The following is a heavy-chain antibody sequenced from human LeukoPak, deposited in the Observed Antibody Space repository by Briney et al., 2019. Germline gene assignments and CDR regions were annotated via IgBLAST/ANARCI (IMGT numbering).Heavy chain of an antibody. D-gene: IGHD6-19*01. CDR1: GFTFSSYS. CDR3: ARGPRSSGWYWGDY. Sequence: GGSLRLSCAASGFTFSSYSMNWVRQAPGKGLEWVSSISSSSSYVYYADSVKGRFTISRDNAKNSLYLQMNSLRAEDTAVYYCARGPRSSGWYWGDYWGQGTLVTVSS. CDR2: ISSSSSYV. V-gene: IGHV3-21*01. J-gene: IGHJ4*02.